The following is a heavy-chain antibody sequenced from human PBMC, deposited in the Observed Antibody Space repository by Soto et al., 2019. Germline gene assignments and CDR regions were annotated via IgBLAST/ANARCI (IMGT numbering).Heavy chain of an antibody. J-gene: IGHJ5*02. CDR1: GASITTYY. Sequence: PSETLSLTCSVSGASITTYYWSWIRQYPGKGLEWIGHIYYSGSTKYNPSLKSRVTISVDTPKNQLSLKLSSVTAADTAVYFCARGPIMTTFEGVPEALNWFDPRGQGTPVTVSS. V-gene: IGHV4-59*01. CDR3: ARGPIMTTFEGVPEALNWFDP. CDR2: IYYSGST. D-gene: IGHD3-16*01.